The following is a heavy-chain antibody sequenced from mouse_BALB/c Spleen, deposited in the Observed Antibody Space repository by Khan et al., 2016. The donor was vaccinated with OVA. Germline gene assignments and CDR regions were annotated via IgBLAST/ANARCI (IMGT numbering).Heavy chain of an antibody. CDR2: INLDSSTI. D-gene: IGHD2-14*01. Sequence: EVKLLESGGGLVQPGGSLKLSCAASGFDFSRYWMNWVRQAPGRGLEWSGEINLDSSTINYTPFIKDKFIISRDNAKNTLYLKMSKVRSEDTALDDCARPFWYDGRAWFAYWGQGTLVTVSA. J-gene: IGHJ3*01. CDR3: ARPFWYDGRAWFAY. V-gene: IGHV4-1*02. CDR1: GFDFSRYW.